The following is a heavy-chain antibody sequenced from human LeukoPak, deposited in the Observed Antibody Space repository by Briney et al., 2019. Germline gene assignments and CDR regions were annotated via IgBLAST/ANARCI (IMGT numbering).Heavy chain of an antibody. CDR2: IYYSGIT. CDR1: GGSISSSSYY. V-gene: IGHV4-39*01. D-gene: IGHD1-26*01. CDR3: ARHSGSYPVNY. Sequence: SETLSLTCTVSGGSISSSSYYWGWIRQPPGKGLEWIGSIYYSGITYYNASLKSRVNISLDKSKNQFSLKLTSVTAADTAVYYCARHSGSYPVNYWGQGTLVTVSS. J-gene: IGHJ4*02.